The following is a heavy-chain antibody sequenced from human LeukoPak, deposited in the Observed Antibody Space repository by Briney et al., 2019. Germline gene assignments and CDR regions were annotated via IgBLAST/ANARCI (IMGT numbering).Heavy chain of an antibody. CDR1: GYTFTGYY. CDR2: INPNSGGT. J-gene: IGHJ5*02. CDR3: ARDLVPAANNWFDP. V-gene: IGHV1-2*02. D-gene: IGHD2-2*01. Sequence: ASVKASCKASGYTFTGYYMHWVRQAPGQGLEWMGWINPNSGGTNYAQKFQGRVTMTRDTSISTAYMELSRLRSDDTAVYYCARDLVPAANNWFDPWGQGTLVTVSS.